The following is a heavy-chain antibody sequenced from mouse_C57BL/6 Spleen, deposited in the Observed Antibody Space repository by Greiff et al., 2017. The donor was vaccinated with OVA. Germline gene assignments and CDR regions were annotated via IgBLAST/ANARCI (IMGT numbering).Heavy chain of an antibody. J-gene: IGHJ3*01. Sequence: QVQLQQSGAELVRPGASVTLSCKASGYTFPDYEMHWVKQTPVHGLEWIGAIDPETGGTAYNQKFKGKAILTADKSSSTAYMELRSLTSEDSAVYYCTSPYGSSPWFAYWGQGTLVTVSA. CDR3: TSPYGSSPWFAY. CDR1: GYTFPDYE. CDR2: IDPETGGT. V-gene: IGHV1-15*01. D-gene: IGHD1-1*01.